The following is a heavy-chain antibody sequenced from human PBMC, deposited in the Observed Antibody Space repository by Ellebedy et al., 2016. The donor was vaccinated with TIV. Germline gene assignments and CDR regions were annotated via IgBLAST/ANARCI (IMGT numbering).Heavy chain of an antibody. V-gene: IGHV3-23*01. CDR3: ASSPHSSDAY. D-gene: IGHD6-19*01. J-gene: IGHJ4*02. Sequence: GESLKISCVGSGFTFSSYGMTWVRQVPGKGLEWVAIVSSIGSRANYADSVRGRFTISRDNGKKTLYLQMNSLRAEDTAVYYCASSPHSSDAYWGQGTLVTVSS. CDR2: VSSIGSRA. CDR1: GFTFSSYG.